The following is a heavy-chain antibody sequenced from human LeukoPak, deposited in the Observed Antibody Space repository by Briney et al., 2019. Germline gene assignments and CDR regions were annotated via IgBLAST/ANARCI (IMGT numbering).Heavy chain of an antibody. CDR3: AKAYSSGYPLTRYYYYYYYMDV. Sequence: GGSLKLSCAASGFPFDDNPMHWGRQAPRKGLGWVCLISCDGGSTYYADSVKGRFNTTRDNSKNSLYLQMNSLRAEDTALYYCAKAYSSGYPLTRYYYYYYYMDVWGKGTTVTVSS. CDR1: GFPFDDNP. J-gene: IGHJ6*03. V-gene: IGHV3-43D*04. CDR2: ISCDGGST. D-gene: IGHD3-22*01.